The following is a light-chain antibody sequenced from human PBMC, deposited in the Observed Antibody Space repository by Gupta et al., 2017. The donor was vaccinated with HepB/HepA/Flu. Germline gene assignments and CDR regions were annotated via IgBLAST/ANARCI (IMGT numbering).Light chain of an antibody. Sequence: DLQMTQSPSSLSASIGDRVTITCRASQSISSYLNWYQQKPGKDPKLLIYAASSLQSGVPSRGSGSGSGTDFTLTISSLQPEDVSTYDCQQSNRTPWTFGPGTKVEIK. CDR1: QSISSY. CDR3: QQSNRTPWT. V-gene: IGKV1-39*01. CDR2: AAS. J-gene: IGKJ1*01.